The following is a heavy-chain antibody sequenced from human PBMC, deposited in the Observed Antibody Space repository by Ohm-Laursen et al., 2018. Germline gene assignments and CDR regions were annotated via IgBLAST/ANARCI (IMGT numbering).Heavy chain of an antibody. J-gene: IGHJ6*02. D-gene: IGHD3-3*01. CDR3: ARDLTYYDFWSGQYYYYGMDV. CDR1: GFTFSSYA. V-gene: IGHV3-64*01. Sequence: SLRLSCAASGFTFSSYAMHWVRQAPGKGLEYVSAISSNGGSTYYANSVKGRFTISRDNSKNTLYLQMGSLRAEDMAVYYCARDLTYYDFWSGQYYYYGMDVWGQGTTVTVSS. CDR2: ISSNGGST.